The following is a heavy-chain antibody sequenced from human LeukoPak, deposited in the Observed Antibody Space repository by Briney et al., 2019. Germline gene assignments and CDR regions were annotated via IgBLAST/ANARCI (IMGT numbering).Heavy chain of an antibody. Sequence: SQTLSLTCTVSGGSISSGGYYWSWIRQPPGKGLEWIGYIYHSGSTYYNPSLKSRVTISVDRSKNQFSLKLSSVTAADTAVYYCASVGYSSSWTSIDYWGQGTLVTVSS. V-gene: IGHV4-30-2*01. CDR3: ASVGYSSSWTSIDY. J-gene: IGHJ4*02. CDR2: IYHSGST. CDR1: GGSISSGGYY. D-gene: IGHD6-13*01.